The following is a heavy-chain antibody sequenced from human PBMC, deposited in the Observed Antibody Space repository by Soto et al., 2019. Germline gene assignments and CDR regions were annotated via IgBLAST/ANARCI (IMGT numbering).Heavy chain of an antibody. V-gene: IGHV3-21*01. J-gene: IGHJ4*02. Sequence: EVQLVESGGGLVKPGGSLRLSCAASGFTFSSYSMNWVRQAPGKGLEWVSSISSSSSYIYYADSVKGRFTISRDNAKNSLYLQMNSLRAEDTAVYYCARDLGMATNSAGADYWGQGTLVTVSS. CDR3: ARDLGMATNSAGADY. CDR2: ISSSSSYI. CDR1: GFTFSSYS. D-gene: IGHD5-12*01.